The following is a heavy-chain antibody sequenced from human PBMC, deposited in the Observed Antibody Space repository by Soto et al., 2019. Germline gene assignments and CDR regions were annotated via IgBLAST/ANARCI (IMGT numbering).Heavy chain of an antibody. CDR1: GFTFSTHI. CDR3: AKAPNWNEDY. V-gene: IGHV3-23*01. J-gene: IGHJ4*02. D-gene: IGHD1-20*01. Sequence: GGSLRLSCAASGFTFSTHIMSWVRQAPGKGLEWVSGISASGGTTYYADSVKGRFTISRDNSRNTLYLQMNSLRAEDTAVYYCAKAPNWNEDYWGPGTLVTVSS. CDR2: ISASGGTT.